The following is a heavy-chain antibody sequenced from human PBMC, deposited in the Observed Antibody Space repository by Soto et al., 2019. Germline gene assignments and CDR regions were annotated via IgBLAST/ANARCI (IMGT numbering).Heavy chain of an antibody. Sequence: ASETLSLTCTVSGGSISSGDYYWSWIRQPPGKGLEWIGYIYYSGSTYYNPSLKSRVTISVDTSKNQFSLKLSSVTAADTAVYYCAREFLYYDSSGFDYWGQGTLVTVSS. CDR3: AREFLYYDSSGFDY. D-gene: IGHD3-22*01. CDR1: GGSISSGDYY. J-gene: IGHJ4*02. CDR2: IYYSGST. V-gene: IGHV4-30-4*01.